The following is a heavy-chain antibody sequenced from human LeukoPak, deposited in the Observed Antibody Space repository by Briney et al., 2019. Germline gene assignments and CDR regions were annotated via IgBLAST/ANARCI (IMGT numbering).Heavy chain of an antibody. CDR1: GGSIRSYY. Sequence: TSETLSLTCTVSGGSIRSYYWSWIRQPPGKGLQWIGYIYYSGSTKYNPSLKSRVTISVDTSKNQFSLKLSSVTAADTSVYYCARQDHSGSFYAPIDYWGQGTLVTVSS. CDR3: ARQDHSGSFYAPIDY. V-gene: IGHV4-59*08. D-gene: IGHD1-26*01. CDR2: IYYSGST. J-gene: IGHJ4*02.